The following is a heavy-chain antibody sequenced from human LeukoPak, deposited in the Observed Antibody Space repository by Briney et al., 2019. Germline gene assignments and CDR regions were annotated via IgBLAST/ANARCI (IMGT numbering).Heavy chain of an antibody. Sequence: GGSLRLSCAASGFTFSSYGMHWVRQAPGKGLEWVAFIRYDGSNKYYADSVKGRFTISRDNSKNTLYLQMNSLRAEDTAVYYCAKPIILSPGYSSSLGYWGQGTLVTVSS. V-gene: IGHV3-30*02. J-gene: IGHJ4*02. D-gene: IGHD6-13*01. CDR2: IRYDGSNK. CDR1: GFTFSSYG. CDR3: AKPIILSPGYSSSLGY.